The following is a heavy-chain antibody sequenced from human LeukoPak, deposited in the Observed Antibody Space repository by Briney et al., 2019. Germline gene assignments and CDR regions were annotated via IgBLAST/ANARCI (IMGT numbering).Heavy chain of an antibody. D-gene: IGHD1-26*01. CDR1: GGTCSSYA. Sequence: ASVKVSCRASGGTCSSYAISWVRQAPGQGLEWMGWLNPNSDNTASAQSFQGRLTLTRNTSISTAYMELSSLRSEDTAIYYCGRAGSHDRQTIDFWGQGTLVSVSS. J-gene: IGHJ4*02. V-gene: IGHV1-8*02. CDR3: GRAGSHDRQTIDF. CDR2: LNPNSDNT.